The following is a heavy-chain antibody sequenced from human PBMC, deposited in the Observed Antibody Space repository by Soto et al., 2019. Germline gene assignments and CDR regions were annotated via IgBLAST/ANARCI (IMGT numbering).Heavy chain of an antibody. CDR2: ISPLGGST. J-gene: IGHJ4*02. CDR1: GYTFTSYG. D-gene: IGHD3-22*01. Sequence: GASVKVSCKASGYTFTSYGISWVRQAPGQGLEWMGIISPLGGSTNYAEKLQGRVTMTRDTSTSTVYMELSSLRFEDTAVYYCASSTYYYDSSGSYWGQGTLVTVSS. V-gene: IGHV1-46*03. CDR3: ASSTYYYDSSGSY.